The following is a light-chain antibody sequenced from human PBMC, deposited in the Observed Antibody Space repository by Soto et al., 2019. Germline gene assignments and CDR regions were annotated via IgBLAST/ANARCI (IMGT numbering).Light chain of an antibody. CDR2: GNS. Sequence: QPVLTQPPSVSGASGQRVTISCTGSSSNIGAGYDVHWYQQLPGTAPKLLIYGNSNRPSGVPDRFSGSKSGTSASLAITGLQAEDEADYYCQSYDSSLSGVVFGGGTKVTVL. V-gene: IGLV1-40*01. CDR3: QSYDSSLSGVV. J-gene: IGLJ2*01. CDR1: SSNIGAGYD.